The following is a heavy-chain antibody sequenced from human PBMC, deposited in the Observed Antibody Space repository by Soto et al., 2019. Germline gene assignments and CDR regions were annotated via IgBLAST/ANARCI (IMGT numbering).Heavy chain of an antibody. D-gene: IGHD2-15*01. J-gene: IGHJ4*02. CDR1: GCPFIRYA. Sequence: GXSVKVSCKASGCPFIRYAISWVRQAPGQGLEWMGGIIPIFGTANYAQKFQGRVTITADESTSTAYMELSSLRSEDTAVYYCAKVYHGYCSGGSCQNYGDYVLDYCGQGTLVTVSS. CDR3: AKVYHGYCSGGSCQNYGDYVLDY. V-gene: IGHV1-69*01. CDR2: IIPIFGTA.